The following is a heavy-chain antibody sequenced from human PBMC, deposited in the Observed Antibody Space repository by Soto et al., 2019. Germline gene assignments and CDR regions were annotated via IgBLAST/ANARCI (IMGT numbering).Heavy chain of an antibody. CDR1: GYTFTSYG. D-gene: IGHD3-10*01. J-gene: IGHJ3*02. CDR3: AHQKRLLWFGEPTPAGAFDI. V-gene: IGHV1-18*04. Sequence: QVQLVQSGAEVKKPGASVKVSCKASGYTFTSYGISWVRQAPGQGLEWMGWISAYNGNTNYAQKLQGRVTMTTDTSTSTAYMELRSLRSDDTAVYYCAHQKRLLWFGEPTPAGAFDIWGQGTMVTVSS. CDR2: ISAYNGNT.